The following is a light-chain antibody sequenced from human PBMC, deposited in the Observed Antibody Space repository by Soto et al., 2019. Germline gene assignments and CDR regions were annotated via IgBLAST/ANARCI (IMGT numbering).Light chain of an antibody. CDR1: QSVSSSY. V-gene: IGKV3-20*01. CDR3: QHYGNSPWT. J-gene: IGKJ1*01. CDR2: GAS. Sequence: EIVLTQSPGTLSLSPGERATLSCRASQSVSSSYLAWYQQKPGQAPRLLIYGASSRATGIPDRFSGSGSGTDFTLTISRLAPEDFAVYYCQHYGNSPWTFGQGTKVEI.